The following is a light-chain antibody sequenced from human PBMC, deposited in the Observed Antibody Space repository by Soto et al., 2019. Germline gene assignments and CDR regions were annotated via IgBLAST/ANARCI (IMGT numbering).Light chain of an antibody. Sequence: EIVMTQSPATLSLSPGEIATLSFSASQSVSSCLAWYQQKPGQAPRLLIYDASNRATGIPARFSGSGSGTDFTLTISSLEPEDFAVYYCQQRSNWPPWTFGQGTKVDIK. CDR1: QSVSSC. CDR2: DAS. CDR3: QQRSNWPPWT. V-gene: IGKV3-11*01. J-gene: IGKJ1*01.